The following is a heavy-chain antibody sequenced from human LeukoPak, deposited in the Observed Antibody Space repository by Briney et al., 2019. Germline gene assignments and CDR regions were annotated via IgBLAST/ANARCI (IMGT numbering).Heavy chain of an antibody. CDR1: GGSISSSSYY. Sequence: SETLSLTCTVSGGSISSSSYYWGWIRQPPGKGLEWIGSIYYSGSTYYNPSLKSRVTISVDTSKNQFPLKLSSVTAADTAVYYCARLPTYGSGSYYDYWGQGTLVTVSS. J-gene: IGHJ4*02. V-gene: IGHV4-39*01. CDR3: ARLPTYGSGSYYDY. CDR2: IYYSGST. D-gene: IGHD3-10*01.